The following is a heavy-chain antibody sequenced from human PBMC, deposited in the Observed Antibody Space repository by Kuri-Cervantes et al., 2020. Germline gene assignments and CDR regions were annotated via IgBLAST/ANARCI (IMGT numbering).Heavy chain of an antibody. CDR3: ARGPENTNGFYFDY. CDR1: GASISSSSYY. J-gene: IGHJ4*02. D-gene: IGHD2-8*01. Sequence: SETLSLTCTVSGASISSSSYYWGWVRQPPGKGLEWIGSIFYSGSTYYNPSLKSRVTISVDTSRNQFSLKLTSVTAPDTAVYYCARGPENTNGFYFDYWGQGALVTVSS. CDR2: IFYSGST. V-gene: IGHV4-39*01.